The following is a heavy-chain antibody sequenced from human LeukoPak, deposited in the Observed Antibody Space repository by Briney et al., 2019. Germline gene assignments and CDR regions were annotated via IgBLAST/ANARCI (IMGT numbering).Heavy chain of an antibody. CDR3: ARGVYSGYDYVSDYFDY. Sequence: GGSLRLSCTASGFTFSDHYMDWVRQAPGKGLEWVSSISSSSSYIYYADSVKGRFTISRDNAKNSLYLQMNSLRAEDTAVYYCARGVYSGYDYVSDYFDYWGQGTLVTVSS. J-gene: IGHJ4*02. V-gene: IGHV3-21*01. CDR1: GFTFSDHY. D-gene: IGHD5-12*01. CDR2: ISSSSSYI.